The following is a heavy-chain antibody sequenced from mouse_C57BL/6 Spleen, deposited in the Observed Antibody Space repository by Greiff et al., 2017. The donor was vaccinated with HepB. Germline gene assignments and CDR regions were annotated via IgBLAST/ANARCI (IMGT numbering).Heavy chain of an antibody. Sequence: VQLQQSGAELVKPGASVKISCKASGYAFSSYWMNWVKQRPGKGLEWIGQIYPGDGDTNYNGKFKGKATLTADKSSSTAYMQLSSLTSEDSAVYFCARGGYDYDEDGYFDYWGQGTTLTVSS. CDR1: GYAFSSYW. V-gene: IGHV1-80*01. CDR2: IYPGDGDT. CDR3: ARGGYDYDEDGYFDY. J-gene: IGHJ2*01. D-gene: IGHD2-4*01.